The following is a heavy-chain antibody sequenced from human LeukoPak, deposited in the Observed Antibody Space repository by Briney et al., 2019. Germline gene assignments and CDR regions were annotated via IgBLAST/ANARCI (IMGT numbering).Heavy chain of an antibody. Sequence: EASVKVSCKASGYTFTSYAMHWVRQAPGQRLEWMGWINAGNGNTKYSQKFQGRVTITRDTSASTAYMELSSLRSEDTAVYYCARDRYSGYDWGSLDYWGQGTLVTASS. CDR3: ARDRYSGYDWGSLDY. J-gene: IGHJ4*02. CDR1: GYTFTSYA. CDR2: INAGNGNT. V-gene: IGHV1-3*01. D-gene: IGHD5-12*01.